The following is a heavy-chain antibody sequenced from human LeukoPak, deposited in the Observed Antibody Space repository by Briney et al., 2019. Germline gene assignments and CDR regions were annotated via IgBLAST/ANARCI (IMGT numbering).Heavy chain of an antibody. V-gene: IGHV3-23*01. Sequence: GGSLRLSCAASGFTFSIYAMNWVRQAPGKGLEWVSLSSASGGSTKYADTVQGRFTISRDNSKNTVYLQMNSLRAEDTAVYYCARGAFSMVRGVITAFDYWGQGTLVTVSS. CDR2: SSASGGST. CDR3: ARGAFSMVRGVITAFDY. D-gene: IGHD3-10*01. CDR1: GFTFSIYA. J-gene: IGHJ4*02.